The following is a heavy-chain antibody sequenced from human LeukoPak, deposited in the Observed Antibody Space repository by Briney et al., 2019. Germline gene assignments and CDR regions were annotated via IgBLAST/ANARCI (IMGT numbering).Heavy chain of an antibody. J-gene: IGHJ6*02. Sequence: AGGSLRLSCAASGFTFSSYEMNWVRQAPGKGLEWVSYISTSGSTIYYADSVKGRFTISRDNSKNTLYLQMNSLRGEDTAVYYCARVGCTGGSCKPYHYYGMDVWGQGTTVTVSS. D-gene: IGHD2-15*01. CDR1: GFTFSSYE. CDR2: ISTSGSTI. V-gene: IGHV3-48*03. CDR3: ARVGCTGGSCKPYHYYGMDV.